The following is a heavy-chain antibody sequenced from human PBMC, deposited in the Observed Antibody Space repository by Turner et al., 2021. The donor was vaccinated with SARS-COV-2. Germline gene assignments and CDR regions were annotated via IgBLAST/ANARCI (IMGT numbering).Heavy chain of an antibody. CDR2: ISYDGSNK. CDR3: AGIQSYDRSEYYGMDV. J-gene: IGHJ6*02. V-gene: IGHV3-30-3*01. CDR1: AFTFSSYA. Sequence: QVQLVESGGGVVQPVRSLRLYCPASAFTFSSYAMNWVRQAPGKGLEWVAVISYDGSNKYYADSVKGRFTISRDNSKNTLYLQMNSLRAEDTAVYYCAGIQSYDRSEYYGMDVWGQGTTVTVSS. D-gene: IGHD3-22*01.